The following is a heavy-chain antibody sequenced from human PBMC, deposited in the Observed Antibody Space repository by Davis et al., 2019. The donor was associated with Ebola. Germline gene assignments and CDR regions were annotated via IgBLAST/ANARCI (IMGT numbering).Heavy chain of an antibody. D-gene: IGHD6-19*01. CDR1: GYTLTELS. Sequence: AASVKVSCKVSGYTLTELSMHWVRQAPGKGLEWMGGFDPEDGETIYAQKFQGRVTMTRDTSTSTVYMELSSLRSEDTAVYYCARAGGGWYNFDYWGQGTLVTVSS. V-gene: IGHV1-24*01. J-gene: IGHJ4*02. CDR3: ARAGGGWYNFDY. CDR2: FDPEDGET.